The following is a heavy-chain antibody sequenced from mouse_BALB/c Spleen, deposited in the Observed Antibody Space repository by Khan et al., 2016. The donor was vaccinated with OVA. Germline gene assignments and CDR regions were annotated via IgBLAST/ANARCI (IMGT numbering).Heavy chain of an antibody. CDR1: GYTFTDFT. V-gene: IGHV1S137*01. J-gene: IGHJ3*01. CDR3: TRGGGGNRFAY. Sequence: VQLKQSGAELVRPGVSVKISCKGSGYTFTDFTLHWVKQSHAMSLEWIGVISTYYGDATYNQRFKDKATMTVDKSSSTAYMELARLTSADSAIYYCTRGGGGNRFAYWGQGTLVTVSA. CDR2: ISTYYGDA.